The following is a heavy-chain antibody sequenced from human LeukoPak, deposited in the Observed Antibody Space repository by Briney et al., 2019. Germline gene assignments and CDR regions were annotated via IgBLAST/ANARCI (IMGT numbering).Heavy chain of an antibody. CDR1: GGSFSGYY. Sequence: SETLSLTCAVYGGSFSGYYWSWIRQPPGKGLEWIGEINHSGSTNYNPSLKSRVTISVDTSKNQFSLKLSSVTAADTAVYYCARDRRAPMVRGVKLYGMDVWGQGTTVTVSS. V-gene: IGHV4-34*01. CDR3: ARDRRAPMVRGVKLYGMDV. D-gene: IGHD3-10*01. CDR2: INHSGST. J-gene: IGHJ6*02.